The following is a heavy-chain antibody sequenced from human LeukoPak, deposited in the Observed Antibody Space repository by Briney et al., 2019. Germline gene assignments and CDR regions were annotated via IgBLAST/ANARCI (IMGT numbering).Heavy chain of an antibody. V-gene: IGHV3-48*01. D-gene: IGHD1-26*01. CDR1: GFTFSSYS. Sequence: GGSLRLSCAASGFTFSSYSMNWVRQAPGKGLEWVSYISSSSTIYYADSVKGRFTISRDNSKNTLYLQMSSLRAEDTAVYYCVKAPPARGAYGMDVWGQGTTVTVSS. J-gene: IGHJ6*02. CDR2: ISSSSTI. CDR3: VKAPPARGAYGMDV.